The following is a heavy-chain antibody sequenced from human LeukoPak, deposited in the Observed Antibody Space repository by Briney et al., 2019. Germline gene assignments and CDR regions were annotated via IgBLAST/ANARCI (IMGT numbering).Heavy chain of an antibody. CDR2: INHSGST. D-gene: IGHD3-9*01. CDR1: GGSFSGYY. V-gene: IGHV4-34*01. Sequence: SETLSLTCAVYGGSFSGYYWSWIRQPPGKGLEWIGEINHSGSTNYNPSLKSRVTISVDTSKNQFSLKLSSVTAADTAVYYCARQDVEYYDILTGYLDYWGQGTLVTVSS. CDR3: ARQDVEYYDILTGYLDY. J-gene: IGHJ4*02.